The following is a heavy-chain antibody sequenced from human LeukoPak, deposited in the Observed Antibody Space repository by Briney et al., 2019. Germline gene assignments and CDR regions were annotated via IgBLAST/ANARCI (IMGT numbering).Heavy chain of an antibody. D-gene: IGHD3-3*01. J-gene: IGHJ5*02. Sequence: SETLSLTCTVSGDSISSYYWSWIRQPAGKGLEWIGYIYYSGSTYYNPSLKSRVTISVDTSKNQFSLKLSSVTAADTAVYYCARDFFRYWFDPWGQGTLVTVSS. CDR1: GDSISSYY. CDR2: IYYSGST. V-gene: IGHV4-59*06. CDR3: ARDFFRYWFDP.